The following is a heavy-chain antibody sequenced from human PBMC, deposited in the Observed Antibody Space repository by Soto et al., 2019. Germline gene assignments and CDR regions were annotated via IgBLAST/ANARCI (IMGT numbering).Heavy chain of an antibody. CDR2: ISGSGGST. V-gene: IGHV3-23*01. D-gene: IGHD2-15*01. J-gene: IGHJ6*03. CDR1: GFTFSSYA. CDR3: AKSGVVVVVYNYYMDV. Sequence: GGSLRLSCAASGFTFSSYAMSWVRQAPGKGLEWVSAISGSGGSTYYEDSVKGRFTISRDNSKNTLYLQMNSLRAEDTAVYYCAKSGVVVVVYNYYMDVWGKGTTVTVSS.